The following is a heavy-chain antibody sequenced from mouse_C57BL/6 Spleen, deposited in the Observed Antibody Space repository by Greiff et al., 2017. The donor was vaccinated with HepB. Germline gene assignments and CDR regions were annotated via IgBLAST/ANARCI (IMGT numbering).Heavy chain of an antibody. D-gene: IGHD3-2*01. Sequence: VQLQQSGAELARPGASVKLSCKASGYTFTSYGISWVKQRTGQGLEWIGEIYPRSGKTYYNEKFKGKATLTADKASSTAYMELRSLTSEDSAVYFCAQTAPYYAMDYWGQGTSVTVSS. CDR3: AQTAPYYAMDY. V-gene: IGHV1-81*01. CDR2: IYPRSGKT. J-gene: IGHJ4*01. CDR1: GYTFTSYG.